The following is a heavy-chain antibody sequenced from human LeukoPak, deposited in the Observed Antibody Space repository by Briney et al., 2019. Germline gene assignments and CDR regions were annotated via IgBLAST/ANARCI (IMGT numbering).Heavy chain of an antibody. J-gene: IGHJ6*02. D-gene: IGHD2/OR15-2a*01. CDR3: ARSLSANLVFFL. V-gene: IGHV4-34*01. CDR2: INHSGST. Sequence: SETLSLTCAVYGGSFSGYYWSWIRQPPGKGLEWIGEINHSGSTNYNPSLKSRVTISVDTSKDQFSLKLTSVTAADTAVYYCARSLSANLVFFLWGQGTTVTVSS. CDR1: GGSFSGYY.